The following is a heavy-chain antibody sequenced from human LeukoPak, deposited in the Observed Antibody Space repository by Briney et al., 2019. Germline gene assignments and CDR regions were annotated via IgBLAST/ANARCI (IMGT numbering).Heavy chain of an antibody. Sequence: GGSLRLSCAASGFTFRNYAIHWVRQAPGKGLEWVAVTSSDLNVKLYADSVKGRFTISRDNSRSALYLQMNSLRPEDTAIYYCAREGYYGSGSPPSLYFDYWGQGTLVTVSS. CDR3: AREGYYGSGSPPSLYFDY. D-gene: IGHD3-10*01. CDR2: TSSDLNVK. J-gene: IGHJ4*02. CDR1: GFTFRNYA. V-gene: IGHV3-30-3*01.